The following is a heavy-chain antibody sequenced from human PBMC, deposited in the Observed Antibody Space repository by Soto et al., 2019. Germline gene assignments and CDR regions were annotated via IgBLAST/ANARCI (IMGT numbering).Heavy chain of an antibody. J-gene: IGHJ6*02. D-gene: IGHD1-7*01. CDR2: INPNSGGT. Sequence: QVQLVQSGAEVKKPGASVKVSCKASGYTFTGYYMYWVRQAPGQGLEWMGWINPNSGGTNYAQKFQGRVTMTRDTSISTAYMELSRLRSDDTAVYYCARDPNLPPPLYLMDVWGQGTTVTVSS. CDR3: ARDPNLPPPLYLMDV. CDR1: GYTFTGYY. V-gene: IGHV1-2*02.